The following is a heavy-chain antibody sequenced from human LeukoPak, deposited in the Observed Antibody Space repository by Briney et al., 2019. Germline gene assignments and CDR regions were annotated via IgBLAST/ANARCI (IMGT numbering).Heavy chain of an antibody. V-gene: IGHV3-30*18. J-gene: IGHJ6*04. Sequence: TGGSLRLSCAASGFTFSSYGMHWVRQAPGKGLEWVAVISYDGSNKYYADPVKGRFTISRDNSKNTLYLQMTSLRAEDTAVYYCAKAVVPAAIWLPELAGMDVWGKGTTVTVSS. D-gene: IGHD2-2*01. CDR1: GFTFSSYG. CDR3: AKAVVPAAIWLPELAGMDV. CDR2: ISYDGSNK.